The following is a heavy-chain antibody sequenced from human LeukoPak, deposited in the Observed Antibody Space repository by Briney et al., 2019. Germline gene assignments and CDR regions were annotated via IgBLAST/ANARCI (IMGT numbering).Heavy chain of an antibody. CDR3: AKGYYDFWSGPGAFDI. Sequence: GGSLRLSCAASGFTFSSYAMSWVRQAPGKGLEGVSAISGSGGSTYYADSVKGRFTISRDNSKNTLYLQMNSLRAEDTGVYYCAKGYYDFWSGPGAFDIWGQGTMVTVSS. CDR2: ISGSGGST. CDR1: GFTFSSYA. J-gene: IGHJ3*02. D-gene: IGHD3-3*01. V-gene: IGHV3-23*01.